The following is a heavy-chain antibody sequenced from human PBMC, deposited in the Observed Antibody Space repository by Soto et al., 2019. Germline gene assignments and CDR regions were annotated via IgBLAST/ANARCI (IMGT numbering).Heavy chain of an antibody. CDR1: GYSFTSYW. J-gene: IGHJ6*03. CDR3: ARVATAYGPVSRTYYYYYMDV. D-gene: IGHD2-15*01. CDR2: IYPGDSDT. V-gene: IGHV5-51*01. Sequence: PGESLKISCKGSGYSFTSYWFGWVRQMPGKGMEWMGIIYPGDSDTRYSPSFQGQVTISADKSISPAYLQWSSLKASDTAMYYCARVATAYGPVSRTYYYYYMDVWGKETTVTDSS.